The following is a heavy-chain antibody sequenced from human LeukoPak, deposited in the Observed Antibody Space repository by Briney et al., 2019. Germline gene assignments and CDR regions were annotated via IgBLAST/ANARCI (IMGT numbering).Heavy chain of an antibody. Sequence: ASVKVSCKASGYTFTSYDINWVRQATGLGLEWMGWMNPNSGGTNYAQKFQGRVTMTRDTSISTAYMELSRLRSDDTAVYYCATPYGSGSYRWFDPWGQGTLVTVSS. J-gene: IGHJ5*02. CDR2: MNPNSGGT. CDR3: ATPYGSGSYRWFDP. CDR1: GYTFTSYD. D-gene: IGHD3-10*01. V-gene: IGHV1-2*02.